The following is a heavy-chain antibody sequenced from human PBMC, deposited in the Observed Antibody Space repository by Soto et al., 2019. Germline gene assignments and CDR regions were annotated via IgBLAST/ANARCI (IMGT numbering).Heavy chain of an antibody. Sequence: QVQLVQSGPEVKKPGSSVKVSCKVSGGTFSNDVINWVRHVPGQGLEWMAKINPILGITNSAQKFQGRATNTADKFTSTAYMELSSLESKDAAVYYCARGLAVADYYGMEVWGQGTRVTVSS. CDR2: INPILGIT. CDR1: GGTFSNDV. V-gene: IGHV1-69*02. CDR3: ARGLAVADYYGMEV. J-gene: IGHJ6*02. D-gene: IGHD6-19*01.